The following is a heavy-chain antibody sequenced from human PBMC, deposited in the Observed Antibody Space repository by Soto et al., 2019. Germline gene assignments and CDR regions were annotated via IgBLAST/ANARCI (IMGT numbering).Heavy chain of an antibody. J-gene: IGHJ6*02. Sequence: QVQLVQSGAEVKKPGASVKVSCKASGYTFTSYGISWVRQAPGQGLEWMGWISAYNGNTNYAQKLQGRVTMTTDTSTSTVYMEMRSLRSDVTAVYYCAGADGGLRSFYCYGMDVWGQGTTVTVSS. CDR3: AGADGGLRSFYCYGMDV. CDR1: GYTFTSYG. CDR2: ISAYNGNT. D-gene: IGHD5-12*01. V-gene: IGHV1-18*01.